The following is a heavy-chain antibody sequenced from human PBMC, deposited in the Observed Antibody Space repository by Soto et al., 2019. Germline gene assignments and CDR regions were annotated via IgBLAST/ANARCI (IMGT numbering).Heavy chain of an antibody. Sequence: PSVKVSCKASGYTFTSYGISWVRQAPGQGLEWMGWISAYNGNTNYAQKLQGRVTMTTDTSTSTAYMELRSLRSDDTAVYYCARVRTDWNDVPVDYWGQGTLVTVSS. CDR3: ARVRTDWNDVPVDY. V-gene: IGHV1-18*01. CDR2: ISAYNGNT. CDR1: GYTFTSYG. J-gene: IGHJ4*02. D-gene: IGHD1-1*01.